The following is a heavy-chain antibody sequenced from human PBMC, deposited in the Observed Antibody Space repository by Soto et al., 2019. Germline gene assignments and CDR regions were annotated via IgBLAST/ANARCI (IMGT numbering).Heavy chain of an antibody. CDR3: AADTPILIRVAPHHYHGMDV. CDR2: IVVGSGNT. Sequence: SVKVSCKASGFTFTSSAVQWVRQARVQRLEWIGWIVVGSGNTNYAQKFQERVTITRDMSTSTAYMALSSLRSEDTAVYYCAADTPILIRVAPHHYHGMDVWG. CDR1: GFTFTSSA. D-gene: IGHD2-15*01. V-gene: IGHV1-58*01. J-gene: IGHJ6*02.